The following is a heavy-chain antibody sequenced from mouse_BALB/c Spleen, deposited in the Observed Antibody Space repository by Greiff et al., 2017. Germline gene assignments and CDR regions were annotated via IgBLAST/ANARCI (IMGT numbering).Heavy chain of an antibody. CDR1: GFDFSRYW. D-gene: IGHD1-1*01. CDR3: ARRGYYGSSFYYFDY. J-gene: IGHJ2*01. Sequence: EVKLLESGGGLVQPGGSLKLSCAASGFDFSRYWMSWVRQAPGKGLEWIGEINPDSSTINYTPSLKDKFIISRDNAKNTLYLQMSKVRSEDTALYYCARRGYYGSSFYYFDYWGQGTTLTVSS. V-gene: IGHV4-1*02. CDR2: INPDSSTI.